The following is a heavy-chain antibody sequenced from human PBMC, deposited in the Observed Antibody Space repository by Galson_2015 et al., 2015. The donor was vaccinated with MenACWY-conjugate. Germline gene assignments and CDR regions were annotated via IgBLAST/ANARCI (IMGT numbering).Heavy chain of an antibody. J-gene: IGHJ4*02. V-gene: IGHV1-3*01. D-gene: IGHD2-2*01. CDR2: INAGNAYT. Sequence: SVKVSCKASGLIFTNNGFSWVRQAPGQRLEWMGWINAGNAYTKYSQKFQGRVTVTRDTSASTVYMELSSLRSEETAVYYCARPMGPAAYDYGGQGTLVTVSS. CDR1: GLIFTNNG. CDR3: ARPMGPAAYDY.